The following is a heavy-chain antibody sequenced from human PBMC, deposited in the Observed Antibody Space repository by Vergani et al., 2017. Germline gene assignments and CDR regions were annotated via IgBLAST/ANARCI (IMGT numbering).Heavy chain of an antibody. Sequence: QVQLMESGGGVVQPGRSLRLSCAASGFTFSDYYMSWIRQAPGKGLEWVAYISISSTYTNYADSVKGRFTISRDNTENSLSLQMNSLRAEDTAVYYCARQSGTSLYYYYALDVWGQGTTATVSS. V-gene: IGHV3-11*06. CDR1: GFTFSDYY. J-gene: IGHJ6*02. D-gene: IGHD1-7*01. CDR3: ARQSGTSLYYYYALDV. CDR2: ISISSTYT.